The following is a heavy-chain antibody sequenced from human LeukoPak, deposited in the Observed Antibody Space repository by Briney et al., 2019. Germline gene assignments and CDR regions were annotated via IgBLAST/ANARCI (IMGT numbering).Heavy chain of an antibody. CDR1: GFTFSSYE. J-gene: IGHJ4*02. Sequence: GGSLRLSCAASGFTFSSYEMKWVRQAPGKGLEWVSYISSSGSTIYYADSVKGRFTISRDNAKNSLYLQMNSLRAEDTAVYYCTHLQDYFDYWGQGTLVTVSS. CDR2: ISSSGSTI. V-gene: IGHV3-48*03. D-gene: IGHD2-15*01. CDR3: THLQDYFDY.